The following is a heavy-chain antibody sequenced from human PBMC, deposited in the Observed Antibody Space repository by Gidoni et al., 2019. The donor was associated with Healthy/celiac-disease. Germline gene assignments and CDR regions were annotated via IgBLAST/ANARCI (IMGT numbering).Heavy chain of an antibody. J-gene: IGHJ4*02. CDR1: GYTFTSYG. Sequence: QVQLVQSGAEVKKPGASVKVSCKASGYTFTSYGISWVRQAPGQGLEWMGWISTYNSNINYAQKFQGRVTMTTDTSTSTAYMELRSLRPDDTAVYYCARDQVGGTSDYWGQGTLVTVSS. CDR3: ARDQVGGTSDY. V-gene: IGHV1-18*01. D-gene: IGHD1-26*01. CDR2: ISTYNSNI.